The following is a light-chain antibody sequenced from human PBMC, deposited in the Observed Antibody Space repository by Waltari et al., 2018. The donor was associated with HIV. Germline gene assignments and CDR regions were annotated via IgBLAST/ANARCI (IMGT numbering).Light chain of an antibody. CDR2: AND. J-gene: IGLJ3*02. V-gene: IGLV1-47*01. Sequence: QSVLTQPLSASGTPGQRVTISCSGSSSHIGDFSVSWYQHLPGGAPKLLIYANDQRADGVPDLCSGSRSGTLASLAISGLRSGDEAVYSCAAWDDSLRGGVFGGGTKLTVL. CDR3: AAWDDSLRGGV. CDR1: SSHIGDFS.